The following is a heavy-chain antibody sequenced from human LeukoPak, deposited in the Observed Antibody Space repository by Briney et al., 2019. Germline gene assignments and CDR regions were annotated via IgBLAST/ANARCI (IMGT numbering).Heavy chain of an antibody. CDR1: GFTFSSYW. CDR3: ARAIRGSAVDTGDR. D-gene: IGHD3-10*01. J-gene: IGHJ4*02. CDR2: IKNDGSEE. V-gene: IGHV3-7*01. Sequence: GGSLRLSCAASGFTFSSYWMRWVRQAPGKGLEGVANIKNDGSEEYYVDSVKGRFTISRDNAKNSLFLQMNSLTVEDTAVYYCARAIRGSAVDTGDRWGQGTLVTVTS.